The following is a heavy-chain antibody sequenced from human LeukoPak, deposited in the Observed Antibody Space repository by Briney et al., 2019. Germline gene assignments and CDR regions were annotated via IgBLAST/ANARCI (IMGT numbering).Heavy chain of an antibody. V-gene: IGHV1-2*02. CDR2: MSPKSDVT. D-gene: IGHD3-22*01. Sequence: ASVKVTCKASGYAFTDYYIHWVRQTPGQGLEWMGWMSPKSDVTKYAQKFQGRATMTRDTSISTAYMELSRLTSDDTAVYYCSRDSGLCNVVYYWGQGTLVTVPS. CDR1: GYAFTDYY. J-gene: IGHJ4*02. CDR3: SRDSGLCNVVYY.